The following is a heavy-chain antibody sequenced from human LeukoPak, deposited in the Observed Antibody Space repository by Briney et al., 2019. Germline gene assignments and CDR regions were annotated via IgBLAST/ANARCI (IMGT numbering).Heavy chain of an antibody. CDR2: IYYSGST. D-gene: IGHD3-22*01. CDR3: AIIRDYYDSSGFDY. Sequence: SETLSLTCTVSGGSISSSSYYWGWIRQPPGKGLEWIGSIYYSGSTYYNPSLKSRVTISVDTSKNQFSLKLSSVTAADTAVYYCAIIRDYYDSSGFDYWGQGTLVTVSS. CDR1: GGSISSSSYY. J-gene: IGHJ4*02. V-gene: IGHV4-39*01.